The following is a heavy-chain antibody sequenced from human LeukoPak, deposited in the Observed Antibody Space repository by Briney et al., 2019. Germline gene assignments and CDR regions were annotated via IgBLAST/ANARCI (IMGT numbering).Heavy chain of an antibody. D-gene: IGHD1-7*01. V-gene: IGHV3-66*01. CDR1: GLTVSNNF. Sequence: GGSLRLSCAASGLTVSNNFMSWARQAPGKGLEWVSIIYTGGTTYYGDSVKGRFTISRDNAKNTLYLQMNSLRAEDTAVYYCATAGNYRFDYWGQGTLVTVSS. CDR3: ATAGNYRFDY. J-gene: IGHJ4*02. CDR2: IYTGGTT.